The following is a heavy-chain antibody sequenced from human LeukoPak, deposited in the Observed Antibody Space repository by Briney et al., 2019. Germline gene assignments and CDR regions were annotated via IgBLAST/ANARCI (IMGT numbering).Heavy chain of an antibody. CDR1: GGSFSGYY. CDR2: INHSGST. J-gene: IGHJ6*03. V-gene: IGHV4-34*01. Sequence: PSETLSLTCAVYGGSFSGYYWSWIRQPPGKGLEWIGEINHSGSTNYNPSLKSRVTISVDTSKNQFSLKLSSVTAADMAVYYCARGAEYSSSYGYYYYYYYMDVWGKATTVTVSS. D-gene: IGHD6-6*01. CDR3: ARGAEYSSSYGYYYYYYYMDV.